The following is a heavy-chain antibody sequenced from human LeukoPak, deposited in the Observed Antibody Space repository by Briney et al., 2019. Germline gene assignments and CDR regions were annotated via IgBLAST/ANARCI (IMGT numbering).Heavy chain of an antibody. J-gene: IGHJ4*02. D-gene: IGHD3-10*01. CDR3: ARDRGVRWFGGALDY. Sequence: GGSLRLSCAASGFTFSSYEMNWVRQAPGKGLEWVSYISSSGSTIYYADSVKGRFTISRDNAKNSLYLQMNSMRAEDTAVYYCARDRGVRWFGGALDYWGQETLVTVSS. CDR1: GFTFSSYE. CDR2: ISSSGSTI. V-gene: IGHV3-48*03.